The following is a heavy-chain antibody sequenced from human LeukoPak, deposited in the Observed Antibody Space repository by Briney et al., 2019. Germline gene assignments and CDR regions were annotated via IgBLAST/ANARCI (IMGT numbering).Heavy chain of an antibody. CDR1: GGTFSSYA. D-gene: IGHD1/OR15-1a*01. CDR2: IIPILGIA. CDR3: ASKGQTRRVSETTVPNYGMDV. Sequence: ASVKVSCKASGGTFSSYAISWVRQAPGQGLEWMGRIIPILGIANYAQKFQGRVTITADKSTSTAYMELSSLRSEDTAVYYCASKGQTRRVSETTVPNYGMDVWGQGTTVTVSS. J-gene: IGHJ6*02. V-gene: IGHV1-69*10.